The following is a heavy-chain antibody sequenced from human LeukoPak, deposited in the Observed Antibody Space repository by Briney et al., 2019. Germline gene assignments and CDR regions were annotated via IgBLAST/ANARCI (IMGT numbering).Heavy chain of an antibody. D-gene: IGHD6-19*01. CDR1: GFTFGSYE. CDR3: ARDRSSEVADPFDY. CDR2: ISSSGSTI. J-gene: IGHJ4*02. Sequence: GGSLRLSCAASGFTFGSYEMNWVRQAPGKGLEWVSYISSSGSTIYYADSVKGRFTISRDNAKNSLYLQMNSLRAEDTAVYYCARDRSSEVADPFDYWGQGTLVTVSS. V-gene: IGHV3-48*03.